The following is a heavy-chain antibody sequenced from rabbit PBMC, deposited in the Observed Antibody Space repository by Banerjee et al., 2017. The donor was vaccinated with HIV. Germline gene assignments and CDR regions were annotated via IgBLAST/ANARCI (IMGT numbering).Heavy chain of an antibody. CDR1: GFSFNNKYV. V-gene: IGHV1S40*01. CDR2: INTSSGST. J-gene: IGHJ4*01. CDR3: ARDLAGAIGWNFNL. Sequence: QSLEESGGDLVKPEGSLTLTCTASGFSFNNKYVMCWVRQAPGKGLEWIACINTSSGSTVYATWAKGRFTISRTSSTTVALQMTSLTAADTATYFCARDLAGAIGWNFNLWGPGTLVTVS. D-gene: IGHD4-1*01.